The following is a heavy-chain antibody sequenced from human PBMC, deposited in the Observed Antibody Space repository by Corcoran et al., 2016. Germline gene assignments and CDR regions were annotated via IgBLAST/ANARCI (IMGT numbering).Heavy chain of an antibody. CDR2: SRSKAYGGTT. J-gene: IGHJ4*02. D-gene: IGHD6-19*01. CDR3: TRVEGIAVAGTPDY. Sequence: EVQLVESGGGLVQPGRSLRPSCAASGLTFGDYARSRFRQAPGKGLEWVGFSRSKAYGGTTEYAATVKGRFTISRDDSKSIAYLQMKSLKTEDTAVYYCTRVEGIAVAGTPDYWGQGTLVTVSS. V-gene: IGHV3-49*03. CDR1: GLTFGDYA.